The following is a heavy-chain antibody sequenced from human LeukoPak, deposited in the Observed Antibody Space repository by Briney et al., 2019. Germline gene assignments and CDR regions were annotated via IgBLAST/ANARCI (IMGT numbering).Heavy chain of an antibody. J-gene: IGHJ4*02. CDR3: ARAVRELNSGSYYFDY. Sequence: GGSLRLSCAASGFTFSSCDMHWVRQATGKGLEWVSAIGTAGDTYYPGSVKGRFTISRENAKNSLYLQMNSLRAGDTAVYYCARAVRELNSGSYYFDYWGQGTLVTVSS. CDR1: GFTFSSCD. D-gene: IGHD1-26*01. CDR2: IGTAGDT. V-gene: IGHV3-13*01.